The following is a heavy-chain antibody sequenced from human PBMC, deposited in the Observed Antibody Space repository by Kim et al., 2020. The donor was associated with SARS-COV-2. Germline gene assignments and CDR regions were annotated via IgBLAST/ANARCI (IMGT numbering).Heavy chain of an antibody. CDR1: GGSISSYY. D-gene: IGHD6-13*01. Sequence: SETLSLTCTVSGGSISSYYWSWIRQPPGKGLEWIGYIYYSGSTNYNPSLKSRVTISVDTSKNQFSLKLSSVTAADTAVYYCARWDPPGIPGSAGDYYGMDVWGQGTTGTVSS. CDR3: ARWDPPGIPGSAGDYYGMDV. CDR2: IYYSGST. V-gene: IGHV4-59*01. J-gene: IGHJ6*02.